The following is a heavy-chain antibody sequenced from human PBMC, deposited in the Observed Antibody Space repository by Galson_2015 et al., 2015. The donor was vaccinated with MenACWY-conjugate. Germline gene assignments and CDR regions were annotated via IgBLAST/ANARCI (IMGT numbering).Heavy chain of an antibody. CDR2: IFNSDSP. CDR3: ARLNTGRHFGSGYYFDY. Sequence: LSLTCTVSRDSVNTYFWSWFRQPPGRGLEYIGYIFNSDSPNYNPSLKSRVTISADTPKNQFSLNLISVTSADTAMYYCARLNTGRHFGSGYYFDYWGQGTLVTVSS. V-gene: IGHV4-59*02. J-gene: IGHJ4*02. D-gene: IGHD2-8*02. CDR1: RDSVNTYF.